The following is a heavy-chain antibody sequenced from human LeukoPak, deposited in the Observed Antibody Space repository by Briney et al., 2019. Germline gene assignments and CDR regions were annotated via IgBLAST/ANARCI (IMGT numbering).Heavy chain of an antibody. CDR2: IYYSGST. D-gene: IGHD1-26*01. Sequence: SETLSLTCTVPGXSITSYYGSWIRQPPRQGLDLIGYIYYSGSTNYNPSLKSRVTISVDTSKNQFSLKLSSVTAADTAVYYCARFTWERQGIDYWGQGTLVTVSS. CDR1: GXSITSYY. J-gene: IGHJ4*02. CDR3: ARFTWERQGIDY. V-gene: IGHV4-59*01.